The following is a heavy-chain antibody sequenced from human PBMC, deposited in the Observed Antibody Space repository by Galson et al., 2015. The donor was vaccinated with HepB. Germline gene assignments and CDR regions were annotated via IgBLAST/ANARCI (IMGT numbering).Heavy chain of an antibody. CDR3: ARDYTRDWPGGIDY. J-gene: IGHJ4*02. CDR2: ISYNGDNK. Sequence: SLRLSCAASGFTFSNYALHWVRQAPGKGLEWLSLISYNGDNKFYSDSVRGRFTVSRDNSKKTLYRQMDSLIPDDTAVYACARDYTRDWPGGIDYCGQGTLVTVSS. D-gene: IGHD2-21*02. CDR1: GFTFSNYA. V-gene: IGHV3-30-3*01.